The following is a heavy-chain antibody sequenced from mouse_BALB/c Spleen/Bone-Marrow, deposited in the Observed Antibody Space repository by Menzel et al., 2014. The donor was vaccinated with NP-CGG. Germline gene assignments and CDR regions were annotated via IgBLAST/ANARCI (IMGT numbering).Heavy chain of an antibody. D-gene: IGHD1-2*01. V-gene: IGHV1-14*01. CDR2: INPYNDGI. CDR3: ASGTPATSYYALDY. J-gene: IGHJ4*01. CDR1: GYTFTRYV. Sequence: EVQLQQSGPELVKPGASVKMSCEASGYTFTRYVIHWVRQKPGQGLEWIGYINPYNDGIKYNEKFKGKATLTSDKSSSTAYMELSSLTSEDSAVYYCASGTPATSYYALDYWGQGTSVAVSS.